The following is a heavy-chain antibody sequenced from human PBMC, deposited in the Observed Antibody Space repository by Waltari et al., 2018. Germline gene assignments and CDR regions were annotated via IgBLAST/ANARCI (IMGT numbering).Heavy chain of an antibody. CDR1: GLTFSSHW. D-gene: IGHD3-16*01. J-gene: IGHJ4*02. CDR3: TRGNWGDY. CDR2: INQDGSEK. V-gene: IGHV3-7*01. Sequence: EEQLVESGGALVQTGGSVSVSCVASGLTFSSHWVMWVRQSPGKGLEWVANINQDGSEKYYMDSVKGRFTISRDNAKNSLYLQMNSVRADDTAVYYCTRGNWGDYWGQGTLVTVSS.